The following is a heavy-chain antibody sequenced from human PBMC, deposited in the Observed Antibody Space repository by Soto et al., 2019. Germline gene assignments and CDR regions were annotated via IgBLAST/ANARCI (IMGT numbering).Heavy chain of an antibody. CDR3: ARRRVGQMSIAAGFDY. CDR1: GGSISSSSYY. D-gene: IGHD6-13*01. V-gene: IGHV4-39*01. J-gene: IGHJ4*02. Sequence: QLQLQESGPGLVKPSETLPLTCTVSGGSISSSSYYWGWIRQPPGKGLEWIGSIYYSGSTYYNPSLKSRVTISVDTSKNQFSLKLSSVTAADTAVYYCARRRVGQMSIAAGFDYWGQGTLVTVSS. CDR2: IYYSGST.